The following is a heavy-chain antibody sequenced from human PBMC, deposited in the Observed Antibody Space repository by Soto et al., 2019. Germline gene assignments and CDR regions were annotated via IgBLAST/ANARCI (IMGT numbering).Heavy chain of an antibody. D-gene: IGHD3-10*01. Sequence: QVHLVQSGGEVKKPGASVKVSCRASGYTFASNGISWVRQAPGQGLEWMGWISTYNGNKNYAENFQDRVTMTTDTTTSTAYMELRSLRSDDTAVYYCARDQRRREAGSQTANQYYYFGMDVWGQGTTVTVSS. CDR1: GYTFASNG. J-gene: IGHJ6*02. CDR2: ISTYNGNK. V-gene: IGHV1-18*01. CDR3: ARDQRRREAGSQTANQYYYFGMDV.